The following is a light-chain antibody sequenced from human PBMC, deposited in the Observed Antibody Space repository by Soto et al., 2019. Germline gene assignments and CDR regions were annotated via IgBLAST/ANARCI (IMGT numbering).Light chain of an antibody. CDR3: QVWDIGSDHYV. CDR1: NMESTT. J-gene: IGLJ1*01. Sequence: SYELTQPPSVSVAPGQTARITCGGNNMESTTVDWYQLRQGQDPVLAVHDDTDRPSRSPEQVPSPHYGNTATLTISRVEAGDEADYFCQVWDIGSDHYVYGTGPKVTVV. V-gene: IGLV3-21*02. CDR2: DDT.